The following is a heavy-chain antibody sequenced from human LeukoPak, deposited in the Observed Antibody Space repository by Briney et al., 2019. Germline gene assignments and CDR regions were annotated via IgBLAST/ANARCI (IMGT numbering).Heavy chain of an antibody. J-gene: IGHJ4*02. CDR2: INPNSGGT. CDR1: GYTFTGYY. D-gene: IGHD3-10*01. Sequence: GASVKVSCKASGYTFTGYYMHWVRQAPGQGLEWMGWINPNSGGTNYAQKFQGRVTMTRNTSINTAYMELSSLRSDDTAVYYCARASFMGLDYWGQGTLVTVSA. CDR3: ARASFMGLDY. V-gene: IGHV1-2*02.